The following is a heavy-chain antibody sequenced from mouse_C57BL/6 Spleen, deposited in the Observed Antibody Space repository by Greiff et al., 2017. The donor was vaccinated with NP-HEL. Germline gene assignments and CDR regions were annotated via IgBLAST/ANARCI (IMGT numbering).Heavy chain of an antibody. J-gene: IGHJ3*01. CDR3: ARGSSYVWFAY. D-gene: IGHD1-1*01. CDR1: GFTFSDYG. V-gene: IGHV5-17*01. Sequence: EVMLVESGGGLVKPGGSLKLSCAASGFTFSDYGMHWVRQAPEKGLEWVAYISSGSSTIYYADTVKGRFTISRDNAKNTLFLQMTSLRSEDTAMYYCARGSSYVWFAYWGQGTLVTVSA. CDR2: ISSGSSTI.